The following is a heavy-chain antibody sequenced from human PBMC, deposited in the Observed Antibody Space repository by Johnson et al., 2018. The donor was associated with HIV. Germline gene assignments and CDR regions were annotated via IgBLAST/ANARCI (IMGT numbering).Heavy chain of an antibody. V-gene: IGHV3-7*01. J-gene: IGHJ3*02. D-gene: IGHD1-26*01. Sequence: VQLVESGGGLVQPGGSLRLSCAASGFTFSSYWMSWVRQAPGKGLEWVANIKQDGSEKYYVDSVKGRFTISRDNAKNSLYLQMNSLRAEDTAVYYCARDRGGGSYHDAFDIWGQGTMVTVSS. CDR3: ARDRGGGSYHDAFDI. CDR1: GFTFSSYW. CDR2: IKQDGSEK.